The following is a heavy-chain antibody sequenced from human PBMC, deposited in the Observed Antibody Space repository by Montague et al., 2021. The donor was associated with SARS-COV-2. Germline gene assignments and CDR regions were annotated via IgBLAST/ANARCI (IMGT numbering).Heavy chain of an antibody. CDR1: GGSISSYY. D-gene: IGHD5-18*01. Sequence: SETLSLTCTVSGGSISSYYWSWIRQPPGKALEWIGEIYYSGSTNYNPSLSSRVTISVDTSKNQFSLKLTSVTAADTAVYFCARESNSYPSGTQYFDLGARGTLVTVPS. V-gene: IGHV4-59*01. CDR2: IYYSGST. J-gene: IGHJ2*01. CDR3: ARESNSYPSGTQYFDL.